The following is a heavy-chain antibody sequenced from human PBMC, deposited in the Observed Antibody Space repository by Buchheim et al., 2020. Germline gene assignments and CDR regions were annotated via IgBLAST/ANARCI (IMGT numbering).Heavy chain of an antibody. V-gene: IGHV1-8*01. Sequence: QVQLVQSGAEVEKPGASVKVSCKPSGYTFTSYDVIWVRQATGQGLEWMGWMNPVSGNTGNAQKFQGRVTMPRDTSIGQAYMELSSLRSDDTGVYFCARGRGSTADRGYFDYWGQGTL. CDR2: MNPVSGNT. J-gene: IGHJ4*02. D-gene: IGHD6-6*01. CDR1: GYTFTSYD. CDR3: ARGRGSTADRGYFDY.